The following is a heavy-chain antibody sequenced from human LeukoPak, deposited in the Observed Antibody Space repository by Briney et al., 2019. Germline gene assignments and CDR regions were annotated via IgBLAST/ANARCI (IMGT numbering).Heavy chain of an antibody. J-gene: IGHJ4*02. Sequence: PSETLSLTCSVSGGSTTSYYWSWIRQPPGKALEWIAYIHHSGNTVYSPSLKSRVTISLDTSKNQLSLKLSSVTDADTAIYYCARAVYCGGDCWYYFDSWGQGILVTVSS. D-gene: IGHD2-21*02. CDR1: GGSTTSYY. V-gene: IGHV4-59*13. CDR2: IHHSGNT. CDR3: ARAVYCGGDCWYYFDS.